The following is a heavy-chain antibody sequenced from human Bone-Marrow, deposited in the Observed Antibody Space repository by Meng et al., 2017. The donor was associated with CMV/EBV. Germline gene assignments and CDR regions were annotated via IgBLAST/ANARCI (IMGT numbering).Heavy chain of an antibody. CDR1: GYTFTSYD. CDR3: ARGRAAPKTYYYYGMDV. CDR2: MNPNSGNT. J-gene: IGHJ6*02. Sequence: ASVKVSCKASGYTFTSYDINWVRQATGQGLEWMGWMNPNSGNTGYAQKFQGRVTITRNTSISTAYMELSSLRSEDTAVYYCARGRAAPKTYYYYGMDVWGQGTTVTVSS. V-gene: IGHV1-8*03.